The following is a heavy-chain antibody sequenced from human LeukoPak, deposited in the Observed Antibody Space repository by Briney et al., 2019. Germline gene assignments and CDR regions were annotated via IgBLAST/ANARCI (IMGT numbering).Heavy chain of an antibody. V-gene: IGHV4-39*01. Sequence: SETLSLTCTVSGGSISSSSYYWGWIRQPPGKGLEWIGSIYYSGSTYYNPSLKSRVTISVDTSKNQFSLNLNSVTAADTAVYYCASEILTGYYNTDYWGQGTLVTVSS. J-gene: IGHJ4*02. CDR1: GGSISSSSYY. D-gene: IGHD3-9*01. CDR3: ASEILTGYYNTDY. CDR2: IYYSGST.